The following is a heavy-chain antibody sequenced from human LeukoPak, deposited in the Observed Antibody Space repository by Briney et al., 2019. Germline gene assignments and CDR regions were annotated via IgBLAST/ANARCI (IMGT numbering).Heavy chain of an antibody. Sequence: GGSLRLSCAASGFTFDDYAMHWVRQAPGKGLEWVSGISWNSDMIGYADSVKGRFTISRDNAKNSLYLQMNSLRAEDMALYYCAKSKYLGGSYDYWGQGTLVTVSS. CDR1: GFTFDDYA. CDR2: ISWNSDMI. J-gene: IGHJ4*02. V-gene: IGHV3-9*03. CDR3: AKSKYLGGSYDY. D-gene: IGHD3-10*01.